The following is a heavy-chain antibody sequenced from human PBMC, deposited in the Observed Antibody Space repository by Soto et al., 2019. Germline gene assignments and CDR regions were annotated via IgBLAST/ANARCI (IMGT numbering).Heavy chain of an antibody. CDR1: GDTFGNSA. CDR2: IIPIFGTA. Sequence: QVQLVQSGAEVKKPGSSVKVSCKASGDTFGNSAITWVRQAPGQGLEWMGGIIPIFGTATYAQKFQCRVTITADESTSTAYMELSSLKSEDMAVYYCARDGLRAAAGISVYNSDGVDVWGQGAMVTVSS. D-gene: IGHD6-13*01. J-gene: IGHJ6*02. CDR3: ARDGLRAAAGISVYNSDGVDV. V-gene: IGHV1-69*01.